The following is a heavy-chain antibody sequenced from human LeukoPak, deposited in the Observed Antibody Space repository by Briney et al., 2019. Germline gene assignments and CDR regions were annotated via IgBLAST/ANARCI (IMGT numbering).Heavy chain of an antibody. V-gene: IGHV4-34*01. Sequence: SETLSLTCAVYGGSFSGYYWNWIRQPPGKGLEWIGEINQSGSTNYNPSLKSRVTISVDTSKKQFSLKLSPVTAADTAVYYCAEGCSSTSCYWYYYTDVWGKGTTVTVSS. CDR2: INQSGST. D-gene: IGHD2-2*01. J-gene: IGHJ6*03. CDR1: GGSFSGYY. CDR3: AEGCSSTSCYWYYYTDV.